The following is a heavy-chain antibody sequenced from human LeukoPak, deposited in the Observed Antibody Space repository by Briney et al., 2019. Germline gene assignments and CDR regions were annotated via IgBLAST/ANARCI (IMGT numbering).Heavy chain of an antibody. Sequence: KPSETLSLTCAVYGGSFSGYYWSWIRQPPGKGLEWIGEINHSGSTNYNPSLKSRVTISVDTSKNQFSLKLSSVTAADTAVYYCARVGRYYYDSSGYYRIDYWGQGTLVTVSS. V-gene: IGHV4-34*01. D-gene: IGHD3-22*01. CDR2: INHSGST. CDR1: GGSFSGYY. CDR3: ARVGRYYYDSSGYYRIDY. J-gene: IGHJ4*02.